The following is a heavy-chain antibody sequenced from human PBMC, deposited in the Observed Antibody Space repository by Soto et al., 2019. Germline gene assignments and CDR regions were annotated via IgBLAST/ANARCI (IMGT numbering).Heavy chain of an antibody. CDR2: ISGSGGST. Sequence: GGSLRLSCAASGFTFSSYAMSWVRQAPGKGLEWVSAISGSGGSTYYADSVKGRFTISRDNSKNTLYLQMNSLRAEDTAVYYCTNDGKDCRSTSCYNWAYYYYYYMDVWGKGTTVTVSS. D-gene: IGHD2-2*02. V-gene: IGHV3-23*01. CDR3: TNDGKDCRSTSCYNWAYYYYYYMDV. J-gene: IGHJ6*03. CDR1: GFTFSSYA.